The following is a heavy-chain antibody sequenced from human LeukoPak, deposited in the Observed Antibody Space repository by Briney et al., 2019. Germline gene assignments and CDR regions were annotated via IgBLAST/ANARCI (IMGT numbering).Heavy chain of an antibody. D-gene: IGHD6-6*01. CDR3: ARGGVAARQLSYYYYGMDV. J-gene: IGHJ6*02. Sequence: PSETLSLTCAVYGGSFSGYYWSWIRQPPGKGLEWIGEINHSGSTNYNPSLKSRVTISVDTSKNQFSLKLSSVTAADTAVYYCARGGVAARQLSYYYYGMDVWGQGTTVTVSS. CDR2: INHSGST. CDR1: GGSFSGYY. V-gene: IGHV4-34*01.